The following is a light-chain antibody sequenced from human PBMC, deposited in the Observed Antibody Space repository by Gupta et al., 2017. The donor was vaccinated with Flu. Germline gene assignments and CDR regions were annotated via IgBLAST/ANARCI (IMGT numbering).Light chain of an antibody. CDR3: QQYGTSPRFT. CDR2: GAS. CDR1: QSSSSSY. Sequence: RATLSCRASQSSSSSYLAWYQQTPGRAPRLLIHGASTRATGIPVRFSGSGSGTDFTLTISRLEPEDFAVYYCQQYGTSPRFTFGPGTKVDIK. V-gene: IGKV3-20*01. J-gene: IGKJ3*01.